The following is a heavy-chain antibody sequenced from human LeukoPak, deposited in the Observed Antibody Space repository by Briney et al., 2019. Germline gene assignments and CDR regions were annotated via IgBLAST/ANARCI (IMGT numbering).Heavy chain of an antibody. D-gene: IGHD2-2*01. CDR1: GYSISSGYY. CDR2: IYYSGST. V-gene: IGHV4-38-2*02. Sequence: SETLSLTCTVSGYSISSGYYWGWIRQPPGKGLEWIGSIYYSGSTYYNPSLKSRVTISVDTSKNQFSLKLSSVTAADTAVYYCARPVVPAAHGWFDPWGQGTLVTVSS. J-gene: IGHJ5*02. CDR3: ARPVVPAAHGWFDP.